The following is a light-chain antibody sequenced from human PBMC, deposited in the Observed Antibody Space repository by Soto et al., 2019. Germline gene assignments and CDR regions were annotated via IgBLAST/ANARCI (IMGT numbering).Light chain of an antibody. CDR2: GAS. V-gene: IGKV1-12*01. CDR1: QDISSW. Sequence: DIHRTQSRSSVSASVGDRVTITCRASQDISSWLARYQQKPGKAPKLLIYGASTLQRGVPSRFSGSGSGTDFTLTISSLQPEDFATYYCQQAYSISITFGQGTRLEIK. J-gene: IGKJ5*01. CDR3: QQAYSISIT.